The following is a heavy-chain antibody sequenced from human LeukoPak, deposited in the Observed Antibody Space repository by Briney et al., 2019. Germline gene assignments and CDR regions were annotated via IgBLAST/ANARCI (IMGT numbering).Heavy chain of an antibody. V-gene: IGHV4-34*01. CDR3: ARPYGSGSR. CDR1: GGSFSGYY. J-gene: IGHJ4*02. D-gene: IGHD3-10*01. Sequence: KPSETLSLTCAVYGGSFSGYYWSWIRQPPGKGLEWIGEINHSGSTNYNPSLKSRVTISVDTSKNQFSLKLSSVTAADTAVYYCARPYGSGSRWGQGTLVTVSS. CDR2: INHSGST.